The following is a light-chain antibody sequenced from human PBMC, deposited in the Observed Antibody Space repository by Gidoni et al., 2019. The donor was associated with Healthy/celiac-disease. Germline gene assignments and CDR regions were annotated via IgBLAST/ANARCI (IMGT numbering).Light chain of an antibody. J-gene: IGKJ4*01. V-gene: IGKV3-11*01. CDR3: QQRSNWPLT. CDR1: QSVSSY. Sequence: VLTQPPATLSLSPGERATISCWASQSVSSYLAWYQQKPGQAPRLLIYDASNRATGIPARFSGSGSGTDFTLTISSLEPEDFAVYYCQQRSNWPLTFGGGTKVEIK. CDR2: DAS.